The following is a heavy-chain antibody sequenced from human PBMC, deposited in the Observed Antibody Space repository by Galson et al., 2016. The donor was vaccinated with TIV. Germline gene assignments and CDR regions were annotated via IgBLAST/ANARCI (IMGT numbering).Heavy chain of an antibody. CDR2: IFPIFTSP. CDR1: GKFINNYA. D-gene: IGHD1-1*01. J-gene: IGHJ4*02. CDR3: ARDPGYFVY. V-gene: IGHV1-69*13. Sequence: SVKVSCKASGKFINNYAISWVRQAPGQGLEWLGGIFPIFTSPTYAQNFQGRLSLTADSSTTTAYMELSSLRSEDTAVYYCARDPGYFVYWRQGTLVTVSS.